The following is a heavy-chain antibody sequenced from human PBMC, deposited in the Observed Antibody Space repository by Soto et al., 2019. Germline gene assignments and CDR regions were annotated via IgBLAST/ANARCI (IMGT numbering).Heavy chain of an antibody. CDR2: INPSGGST. J-gene: IGHJ6*02. CDR1: GYTFTSYY. D-gene: IGHD3-10*01. V-gene: IGHV1-46*03. CDR3: ATSMVRGVIPLSYYYGMDV. Sequence: ASVKVSCKASGYTFTSYYMHWVRQAPGQGLEWMGIINPSGGSTSYAQKFQGRVTMTRDTSTSTAYMELSSLRSEDTAVYYCATSMVRGVIPLSYYYGMDVWGQGTTVTVSS.